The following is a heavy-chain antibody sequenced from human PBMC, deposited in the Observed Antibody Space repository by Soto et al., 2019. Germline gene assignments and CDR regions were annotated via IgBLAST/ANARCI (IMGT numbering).Heavy chain of an antibody. CDR1: GGTFSSYA. V-gene: IGHV1-69*13. D-gene: IGHD3-10*01. Sequence: GASVKVSCKASGGTFSSYAISWVRQAPGQGLEWMGGIIPIFGTANYAQKFQGRVTITADESTSTAYMELSSLRSEDTAVYYCARGVERRGLPDAFDIWGQGTMVTVSS. J-gene: IGHJ3*02. CDR2: IIPIFGTA. CDR3: ARGVERRGLPDAFDI.